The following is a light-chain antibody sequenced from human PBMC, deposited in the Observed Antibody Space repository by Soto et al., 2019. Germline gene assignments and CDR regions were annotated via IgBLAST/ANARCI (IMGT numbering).Light chain of an antibody. CDR1: QSVRSNY. V-gene: IGKV3-20*01. CDR2: GAS. CDR3: QQYGGSPYT. Sequence: EIVLTQSPVTLSLSPGERATLSCRASQSVRSNYLAWYQQKPGQAHRLLIYGASSRATGIPDRFSDTGSGTDFTLTISRLEPEDFAVYYCQQYGGSPYTFGQGTKLELK. J-gene: IGKJ2*01.